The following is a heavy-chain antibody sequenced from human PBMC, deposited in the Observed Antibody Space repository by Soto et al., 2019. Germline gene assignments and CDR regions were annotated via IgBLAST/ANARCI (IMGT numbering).Heavy chain of an antibody. D-gene: IGHD2-2*03. CDR3: ARGLDIVVFDP. Sequence: QLQLQESGPGLVKPSETLSLTCTVSGGSISSSSYYWGWIRQPPGKGLEWIGSIYYSGSTYYNPSLKRRVTISVDTSKNQFSLKLSSVTAADTAVYYCARGLDIVVFDPWGQGTLVTVSS. V-gene: IGHV4-39*01. CDR1: GGSISSSSYY. CDR2: IYYSGST. J-gene: IGHJ5*02.